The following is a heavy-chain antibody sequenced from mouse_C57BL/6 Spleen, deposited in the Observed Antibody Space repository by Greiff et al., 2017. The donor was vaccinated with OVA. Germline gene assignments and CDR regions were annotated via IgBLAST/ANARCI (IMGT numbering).Heavy chain of an antibody. Sequence: EVQLQQSGAELVRPGASVKLSCTASGFNIKDYYMHWVKQRPEQGLEWIGRIDPEDGDTEYAPKFQGKATMTADTSSNTAYLQLSSLTSEETAVYDGTTTIVTTAEVYGGKGTTLTVSS. V-gene: IGHV14-1*01. CDR2: IDPEDGDT. J-gene: IGHJ2*01. CDR3: TTTIVTTAEVY. D-gene: IGHD2-5*01. CDR1: GFNIKDYY.